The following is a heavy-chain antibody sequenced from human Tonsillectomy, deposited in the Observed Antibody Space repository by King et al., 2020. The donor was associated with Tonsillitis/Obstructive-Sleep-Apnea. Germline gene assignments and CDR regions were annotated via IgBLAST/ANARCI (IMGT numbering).Heavy chain of an antibody. Sequence: VQLVESGGGLIQPGGSLRLSCAASGFTVSSNYMSWVRQAQGKGLEWVSVIYSGGSTYYADSVKGRFTISRDNSKNTLYLQMNSLRAEDTAVYYCARDVHGYCSSTSCYTGWFDPWGQGTLVTVSS. CDR1: GFTVSSNY. CDR3: ARDVHGYCSSTSCYTGWFDP. J-gene: IGHJ5*02. D-gene: IGHD2-2*02. CDR2: IYSGGST. V-gene: IGHV3-53*01.